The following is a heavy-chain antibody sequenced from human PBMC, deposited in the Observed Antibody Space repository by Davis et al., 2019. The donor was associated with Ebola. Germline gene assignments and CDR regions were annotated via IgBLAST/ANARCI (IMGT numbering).Heavy chain of an antibody. CDR3: ASHLTCSSTSCYIPDAFDI. J-gene: IGHJ3*02. Sequence: GESLKISCKGSGYSFTSYWIGWVRQMPGKGLEWMGIIYPGDSDTRYSPSFQGQVTISADKSISTAYLQWSSLKASDTAMYYCASHLTCSSTSCYIPDAFDIWGQGTMVTVSS. V-gene: IGHV5-51*01. D-gene: IGHD2-2*02. CDR2: IYPGDSDT. CDR1: GYSFTSYW.